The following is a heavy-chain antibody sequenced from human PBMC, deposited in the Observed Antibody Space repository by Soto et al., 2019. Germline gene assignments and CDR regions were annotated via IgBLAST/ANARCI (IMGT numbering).Heavy chain of an antibody. V-gene: IGHV3-73*01. D-gene: IGHD3-3*01. J-gene: IGHJ4*02. Sequence: EVQLVESGGGLVQPGGSLILSCAASGFSFSDSPMHWVRQPPGKGLEGVGRIRNKANSYATAYAASVKGRFTISRDDSQNTTYLQMNSLKTEDTAVYYCTRSPPGGFTTFGALIAFQDFFDHWGQGTLVAVSS. CDR3: TRSPPGGFTTFGALIAFQDFFDH. CDR2: IRNKANSYAT. CDR1: GFSFSDSP.